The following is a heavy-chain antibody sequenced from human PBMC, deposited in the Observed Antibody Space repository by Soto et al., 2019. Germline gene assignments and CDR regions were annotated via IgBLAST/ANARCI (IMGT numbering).Heavy chain of an antibody. J-gene: IGHJ6*04. D-gene: IGHD2-8*01. V-gene: IGHV1-58*02. CDR3: AGGEYCTNGVCYQNV. CDR2: IVVGSGNT. CDR1: GFTFTSSA. Sequence: GASVKVSCKASGFTFTSSAMQWVRQARGQRLEWIGWIVVGSGNTNYAQKFQERVTITRDMSTSTAYMELSSLRSEDTAAYYCAGGEYCTNGVCYQNVWGKGTTVTVSS.